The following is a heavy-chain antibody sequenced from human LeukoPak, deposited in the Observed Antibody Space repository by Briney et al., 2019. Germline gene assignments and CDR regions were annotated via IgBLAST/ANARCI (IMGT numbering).Heavy chain of an antibody. D-gene: IGHD1-1*01. CDR2: IYYSGST. CDR1: GGSISSGDYY. CDR3: ARVPETGSFSFDY. V-gene: IGHV4-30-4*01. J-gene: IGHJ4*02. Sequence: SQTLSLTCTVSGGSISSGDYYWSWIRPPPGKGLEWIGYIYYSGSTYYNPSLKSRVTISVDTSKDQFSLKLRSVTAADTAVYYCARVPETGSFSFDYWGQGTLVTVSP.